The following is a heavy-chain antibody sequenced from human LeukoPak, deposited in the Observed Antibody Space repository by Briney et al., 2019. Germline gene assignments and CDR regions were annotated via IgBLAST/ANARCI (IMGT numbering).Heavy chain of an antibody. CDR2: ISSSSSYI. CDR3: ARTGGSFYFYYYMDV. V-gene: IGHV3-21*04. D-gene: IGHD1-26*01. CDR1: GFTFSSYS. J-gene: IGHJ6*03. Sequence: GGSLRLSCAASGFTFSSYSMNWVRQAPGKGLEWVSSISSSSSYIYYADSVKGRFTISRDNAKNSLYLQMNSLRAEDTAVYYCARTGGSFYFYYYMDVWGKGTTVTVSS.